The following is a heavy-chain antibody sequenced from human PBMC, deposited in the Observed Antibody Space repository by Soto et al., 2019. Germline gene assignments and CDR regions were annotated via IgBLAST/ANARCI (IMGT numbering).Heavy chain of an antibody. CDR3: NRGSEYDFWSGYL. CDR2: IVPMFGTS. J-gene: IGHJ4*02. Sequence: QERLVQSGAEVRKPGSSVKVACKVTGGTSTRYAINWVRQAPGQGLEWMGGIVPMFGTSKYAQKFQGRVTITADTSTNIAYMELRSLRSEDTAVYYCNRGSEYDFWSGYLWGQGTLVSVSS. CDR1: GGTSTRYA. V-gene: IGHV1-69*06. D-gene: IGHD3-3*01.